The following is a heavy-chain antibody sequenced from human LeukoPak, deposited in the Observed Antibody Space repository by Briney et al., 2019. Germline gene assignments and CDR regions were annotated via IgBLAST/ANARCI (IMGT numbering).Heavy chain of an antibody. CDR3: ARDYCSSTSCLFDY. V-gene: IGHV1-2*06. D-gene: IGHD2-2*01. J-gene: IGHJ4*02. CDR1: GYTFTGYH. Sequence: ASVKVSCKASGYTFTGYHMHWMRQAPGQGLEWMGRINPNSGDTNYAQKFQGRVTMTRDTSISTAHMELSRLRSDDTAVYYCARDYCSSTSCLFDYWGQGTLVTVSS. CDR2: INPNSGDT.